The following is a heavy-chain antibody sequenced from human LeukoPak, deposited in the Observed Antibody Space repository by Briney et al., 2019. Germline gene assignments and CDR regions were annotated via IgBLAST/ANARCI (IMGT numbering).Heavy chain of an antibody. V-gene: IGHV3-23*01. J-gene: IGHJ6*02. Sequence: GGSLRLSCAASGFTFSSYAMSWVRQAPGKGLEWVSAISGSGGSTYYADSVKGRFTISRDNSKNTLYLQMNSLRAEDTAVYYCANLPVTTGYYYGMDVWGQGTTVTVSS. D-gene: IGHD4-17*01. CDR2: ISGSGGST. CDR1: GFTFSSYA. CDR3: ANLPVTTGYYYGMDV.